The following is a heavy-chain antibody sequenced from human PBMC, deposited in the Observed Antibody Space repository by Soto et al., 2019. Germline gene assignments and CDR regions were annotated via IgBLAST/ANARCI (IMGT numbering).Heavy chain of an antibody. CDR2: IYYSGST. CDR1: GGSISSSSYY. J-gene: IGHJ4*02. CDR3: ARRYGSAIDY. V-gene: IGHV4-39*07. D-gene: IGHD1-26*01. Sequence: SETLSLTCTASGGSISSSSYYWGWIRQPPGKGLEWIGSIYYSGSTYYNPSLKSRVTISVDTSKNQFSLKLSSVTAADTAVYYCARRYGSAIDYWGQGTLVTVSS.